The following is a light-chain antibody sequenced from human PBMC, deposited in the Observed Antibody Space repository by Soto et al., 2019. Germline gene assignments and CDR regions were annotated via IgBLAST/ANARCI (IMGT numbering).Light chain of an antibody. CDR1: SSNIGAGYD. CDR2: GNS. Sequence: QSVLTQPPSVSGAPGQRVTISCTGSSSNIGAGYDVHWYQQLPGTAPKLLIYGNSNRPSGVPDRFSGSKSGTSASLAITGLQAEDEADYYCQSYDCSLSGVVFGGGTKLTLL. J-gene: IGLJ2*01. CDR3: QSYDCSLSGVV. V-gene: IGLV1-40*01.